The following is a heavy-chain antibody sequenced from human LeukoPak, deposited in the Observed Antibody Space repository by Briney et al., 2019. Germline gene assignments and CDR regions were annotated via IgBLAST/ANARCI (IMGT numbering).Heavy chain of an antibody. V-gene: IGHV4-39*07. CDR3: ARGYGDYDY. D-gene: IGHD4-17*01. Sequence: SETLSLTCTVSGGSISSSSYYWGWIRQPPGKGLEWIGEINHSGSTNYNPSLKSRVTISVDTSKNQFSLKLSSVTAADTAVYYCARGYGDYDYWGQGTLVTVSS. CDR1: GGSISSSSYY. CDR2: INHSGST. J-gene: IGHJ4*02.